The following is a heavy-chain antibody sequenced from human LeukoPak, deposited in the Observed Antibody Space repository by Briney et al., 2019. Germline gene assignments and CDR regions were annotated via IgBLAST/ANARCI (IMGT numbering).Heavy chain of an antibody. V-gene: IGHV4-39*01. CDR3: ARLRFLCGGDCYSLGVGWFDP. CDR1: GASISSSSYY. J-gene: IGHJ5*02. D-gene: IGHD2-21*02. Sequence: PSETLSLACTVSGASISSSSYYWGWLRQPPGKGLEWFGSIDYSGSTYYNPTLKSRVTISVATSKNQFSLKLSSVTAADTAVYYCARLRFLCGGDCYSLGVGWFDPWGQGTLVTVSS. CDR2: IDYSGST.